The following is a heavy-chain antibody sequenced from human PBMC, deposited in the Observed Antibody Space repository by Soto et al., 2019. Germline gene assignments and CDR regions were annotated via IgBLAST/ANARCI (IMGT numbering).Heavy chain of an antibody. CDR1: GFTFSSYG. Sequence: QVQLVESGGGVVQPGRSLRLSCAASGFTFSSYGMHWVRQAPGKGLEWVAVISYDGSNKYYAASVKGRFTISRDNSKNTLYLQMNSLRAEDTGVYYCAPWFGAFDYWGQGTLVTVSS. CDR2: ISYDGSNK. J-gene: IGHJ4*02. CDR3: APWFGAFDY. V-gene: IGHV3-30*03. D-gene: IGHD3-10*01.